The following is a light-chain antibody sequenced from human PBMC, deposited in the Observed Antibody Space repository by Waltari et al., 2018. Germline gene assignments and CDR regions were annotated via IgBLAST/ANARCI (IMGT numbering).Light chain of an antibody. CDR3: NSYSSSSTPVV. J-gene: IGLJ2*01. CDR2: DVN. Sequence: QSALTQPASVSGSPGQSITISCTGPISDLGTYNFVSWFQQHPGKAPKLMIYDVNNRPSGVSDRFSGSKSGNTASLTISGLQAEDEADYYCNSYSSSSTPVVFGGGTKLTVL. CDR1: ISDLGTYNF. V-gene: IGLV2-14*03.